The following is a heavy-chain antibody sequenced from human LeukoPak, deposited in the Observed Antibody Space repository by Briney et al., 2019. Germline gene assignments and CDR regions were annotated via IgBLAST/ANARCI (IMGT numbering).Heavy chain of an antibody. V-gene: IGHV3-53*01. CDR2: MYSGGDT. D-gene: IGHD6-13*01. Sequence: GGSLRLSCAASGFTVSDNYMSWVRQAPGKGLEWVSVMYSGGDTYYANPVKGRFTFSRDISKNTLYLQMNGLRTEDTAMYYCARDAPQVPAAGVLASWGQGTLVTVSS. CDR1: GFTVSDNY. J-gene: IGHJ5*02. CDR3: ARDAPQVPAAGVLAS.